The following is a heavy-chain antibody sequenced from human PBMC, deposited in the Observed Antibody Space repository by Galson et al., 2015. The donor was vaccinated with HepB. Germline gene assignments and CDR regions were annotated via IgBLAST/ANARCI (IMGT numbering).Heavy chain of an antibody. V-gene: IGHV6-1*01. CDR3: ARDLVWFGEFYYGMDV. D-gene: IGHD3-10*01. J-gene: IGHJ6*02. CDR1: GDSVSSDSAA. CDR2: TYYRSKWYY. Sequence: CAISGDSVSSDSAAWHWIRQSPSRGLEWLGRTYYRSKWYYDYATSVKSRITINPDTSQNQFSLRLHSVTPEDTAVYYCARDLVWFGEFYYGMDVWGQGTTVIVSS.